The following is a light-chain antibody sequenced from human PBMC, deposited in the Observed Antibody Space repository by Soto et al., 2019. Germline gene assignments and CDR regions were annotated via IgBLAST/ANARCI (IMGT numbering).Light chain of an antibody. V-gene: IGKV3-20*01. CDR2: GAS. J-gene: IGKJ5*01. Sequence: EIVLTQSPGTLSLSPGERATLSCRASQSVSSTYLAWYQRKPGQAPSLLIYGASNRATGIPDRFSGSGSGTDFTLTISRLEPEDFAVYYCQQYGSSPPYTFGQGTRLEI. CDR1: QSVSSTY. CDR3: QQYGSSPPYT.